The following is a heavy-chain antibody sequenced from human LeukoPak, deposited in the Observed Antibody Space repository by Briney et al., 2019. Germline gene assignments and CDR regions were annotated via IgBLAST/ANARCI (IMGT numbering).Heavy chain of an antibody. V-gene: IGHV3-48*03. CDR2: ISGSGHTI. CDR1: GFTFSSYE. Sequence: PGGSLRLSCAASGFTFSSYEMNWVRQAPGKGLEWVSYISGSGHTIYYADSVKGRFTISRDNAKNTLFLQMNSLRAEDTAVYYCARDPGGYYWGQGTRVTVSS. D-gene: IGHD6-25*01. CDR3: ARDPGGYY. J-gene: IGHJ4*02.